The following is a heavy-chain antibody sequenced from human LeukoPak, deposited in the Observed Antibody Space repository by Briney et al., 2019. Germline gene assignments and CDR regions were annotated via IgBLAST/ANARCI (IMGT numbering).Heavy chain of an antibody. CDR1: GFTFSSYA. CDR3: AKGYHGNYDY. J-gene: IGHJ4*02. CDR2: ISDRDGGT. Sequence: PGGSLRLSCAASGFTFSSYAMTWVRQAPGKGLEWVSAISDRDGGTYYADSVKGRFTISRDNSKNTLYLQMNSLRAEDTAVYYCAKGYHGNYDYWGQGTLATVSS. D-gene: IGHD1-7*01. V-gene: IGHV3-23*01.